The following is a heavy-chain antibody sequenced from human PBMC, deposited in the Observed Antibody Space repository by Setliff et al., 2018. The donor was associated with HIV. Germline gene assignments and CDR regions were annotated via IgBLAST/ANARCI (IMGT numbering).Heavy chain of an antibody. CDR2: ISYSGST. CDR3: ARTRGYSYGTLAGFDY. CDR1: GGSISSGGYY. V-gene: IGHV4-61*08. D-gene: IGHD5-18*01. Sequence: ETLSLTCTVSGGSISSGGYYWSWIRQPPGKGLEWIGYISYSGSTNYNPSLESRVAMSVDTSKQQFSLEVSSVTAADTAVYYCARTRGYSYGTLAGFDYWGRGSLVTVSS. J-gene: IGHJ4*01.